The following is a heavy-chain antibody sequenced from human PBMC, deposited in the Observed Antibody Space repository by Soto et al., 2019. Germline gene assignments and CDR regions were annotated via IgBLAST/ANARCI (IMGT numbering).Heavy chain of an antibody. CDR2: ISYDGSNK. CDR3: ARSRGYCSSTSCYDSSGDY. D-gene: IGHD2-2*01. V-gene: IGHV3-30-3*01. J-gene: IGHJ4*02. Sequence: ESGGGVVQPGRSLRLSCAASGFTFSSYAMHWVRQAPGKGLEWVAVISYDGSNKYYADSVKGRFTISRDNSKNTLYLQMNSLRAEDTAVYYCARSRGYCSSTSCYDSSGDYWGQGTLVTVSS. CDR1: GFTFSSYA.